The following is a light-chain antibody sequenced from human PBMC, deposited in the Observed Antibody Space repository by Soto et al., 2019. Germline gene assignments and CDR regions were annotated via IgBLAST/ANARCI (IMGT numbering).Light chain of an antibody. Sequence: DIQMTQSPATLSSSVGDRVTITCRASQSVRSCLAWYQQKPGRAPKFLIYDASNLESGVPSRFSGSGSGTDFTLTISSLHPDDFADYYCQHRDNCPCTFGGGTSVEIK. CDR1: QSVRSC. V-gene: IGKV1-5*01. J-gene: IGKJ4*01. CDR3: QHRDNCPCT. CDR2: DAS.